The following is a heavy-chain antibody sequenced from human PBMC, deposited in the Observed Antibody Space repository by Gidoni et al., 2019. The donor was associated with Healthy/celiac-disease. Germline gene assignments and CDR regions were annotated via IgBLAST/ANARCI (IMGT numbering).Heavy chain of an antibody. V-gene: IGHV1-18*01. Sequence: QVQLVQSGAEVKKPGASVKVSCKASGYTFTSYGISWVRQAPGQGLEWMGWISAYNGNTNYAQKLQGRVTMTTDTSTSTAYMELRSLRSDDTAVYYCARSPPNALRFLEWFHAFDIWGQGTMVTVSS. CDR1: GYTFTSYG. CDR2: ISAYNGNT. CDR3: ARSPPNALRFLEWFHAFDI. D-gene: IGHD3-3*01. J-gene: IGHJ3*02.